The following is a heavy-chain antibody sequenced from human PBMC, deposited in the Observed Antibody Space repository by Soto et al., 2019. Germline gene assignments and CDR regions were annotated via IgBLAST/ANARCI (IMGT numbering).Heavy chain of an antibody. CDR2: INPSAGST. CDR3: ARASSLNDFWSGYYRYYYYYYMDV. J-gene: IGHJ6*03. CDR1: GYTFTTNY. V-gene: IGHV1-46*01. Sequence: ASVKVSCKTSGYTFTTNYLHWVRQAPGQGFEWMGIINPSAGSTTYAQKFQDRVTMTRDTSTSTVYMELSSLRSEDTAVYYCARASSLNDFWSGYYRYYYYYYMDVWGKGTTVTVSS. D-gene: IGHD3-3*01.